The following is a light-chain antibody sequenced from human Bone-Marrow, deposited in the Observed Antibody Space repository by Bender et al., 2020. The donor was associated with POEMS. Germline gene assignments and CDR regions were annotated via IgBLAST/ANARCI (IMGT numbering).Light chain of an antibody. Sequence: QSVLTPPPSVSAAPGQKVTISCSGSSSNIGNNWVSWYQQVPGKAPKLLIFDNRDRPSGIPDRFTGSKSDTSATLDITGLQSGDEADYYCGTWDSSLKTWVFGGGTKLTVL. CDR1: SSNIGNNW. CDR3: GTWDSSLKTWV. J-gene: IGLJ3*02. CDR2: DNR. V-gene: IGLV1-51*01.